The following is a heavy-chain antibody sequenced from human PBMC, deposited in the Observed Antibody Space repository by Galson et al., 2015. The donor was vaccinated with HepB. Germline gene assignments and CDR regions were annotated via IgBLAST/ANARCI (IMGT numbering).Heavy chain of an antibody. J-gene: IGHJ6*02. CDR3: ARQSSRSGNYYYYYGMDV. CDR1: GFTFSSYA. CDR2: ISYDGSNK. Sequence: SLRLSCAASGFTFSSYAMHWVRQAPGKGLEWVAVISYDGSNKYYADSVKGRFTISRDNPKNTLYLQMNSLRAEDTAVYYCARQSSRSGNYYYYYGMDVWGQGTTVTVSS. V-gene: IGHV3-30-3*01. D-gene: IGHD3-10*01.